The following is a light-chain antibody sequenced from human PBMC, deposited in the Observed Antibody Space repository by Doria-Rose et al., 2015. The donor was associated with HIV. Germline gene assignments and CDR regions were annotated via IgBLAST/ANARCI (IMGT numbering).Light chain of an antibody. CDR1: QSLLYTSKNY. V-gene: IGKV4-1*01. Sequence: VLTQSLESLGMSLGERATLNCKSNQSLLYTSKNYLAWYQQKPGQPPKLLIYWASTRQSGVPARFSGGGSGTDFTLTISSLEAEDVAVYYCQQYYDTPSFGPGTTVDIK. J-gene: IGKJ3*01. CDR3: QQYYDTPS. CDR2: WAS.